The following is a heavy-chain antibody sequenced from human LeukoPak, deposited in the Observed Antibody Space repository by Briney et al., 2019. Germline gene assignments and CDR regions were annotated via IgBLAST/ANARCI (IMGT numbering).Heavy chain of an antibody. Sequence: GGSLRLSCAASGFTFSSYEMNWVRQAPGKGLEWASYISSSGSTIYYADSVKGRFTISRDNAKNSLYLQMNSLRAEDTAVYYCARDGARSGSYYPLFDYWGQGTLVTVSS. D-gene: IGHD1-26*01. J-gene: IGHJ4*02. V-gene: IGHV3-48*03. CDR3: ARDGARSGSYYPLFDY. CDR2: ISSSGSTI. CDR1: GFTFSSYE.